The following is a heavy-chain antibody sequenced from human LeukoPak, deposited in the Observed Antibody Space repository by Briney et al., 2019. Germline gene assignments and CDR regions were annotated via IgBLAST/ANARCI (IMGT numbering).Heavy chain of an antibody. Sequence: SETLSLTCTVSGGSLSSYYWSWIRQPPGKGLEWIGEINHSGSTNYNPSLKSRVTISVDTSKNQFSLKLSSVTAADTAVYYCARLGAARPQPDYWGQGTLVTVSS. CDR3: ARLGAARPQPDY. V-gene: IGHV4-34*01. J-gene: IGHJ4*02. D-gene: IGHD5-18*01. CDR1: GGSLSSYY. CDR2: INHSGST.